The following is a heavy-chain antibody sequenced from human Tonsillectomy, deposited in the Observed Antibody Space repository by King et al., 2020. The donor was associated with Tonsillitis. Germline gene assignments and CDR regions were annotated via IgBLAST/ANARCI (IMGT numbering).Heavy chain of an antibody. CDR2: ISSSSSYI. V-gene: IGHV3-21*01. Sequence: QLVESGGGLVKPGGSLRLSCAASGFTFSSYSMNWVRQAPGKGLEWVSSISSSSSYIYYADSVTGRFTISRDNAKNSLYLQMNSLRAEDTAVYYCARVQGDYEENWFDPWGQGTLVTVSS. J-gene: IGHJ5*02. CDR1: GFTFSSYS. D-gene: IGHD4-17*01. CDR3: ARVQGDYEENWFDP.